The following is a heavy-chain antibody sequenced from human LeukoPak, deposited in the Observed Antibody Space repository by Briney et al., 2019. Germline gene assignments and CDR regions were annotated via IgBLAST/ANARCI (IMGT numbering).Heavy chain of an antibody. CDR1: GGSFSGYY. CDR2: IYHSGST. D-gene: IGHD1-26*01. Sequence: SETLSLTCAVYGGSFSGYYWGWIRQPPGKGLEWIGSIYHSGSTYYNPSLKSRVTISVDTSKNQFSLKPSSVTAADTAVYYCARQNSGSYYAWFDPWGQGTLVTVSS. V-gene: IGHV4-38-2*01. CDR3: ARQNSGSYYAWFDP. J-gene: IGHJ5*02.